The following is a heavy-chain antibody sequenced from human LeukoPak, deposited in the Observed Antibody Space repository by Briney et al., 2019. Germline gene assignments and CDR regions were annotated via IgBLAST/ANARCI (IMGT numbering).Heavy chain of an antibody. V-gene: IGHV4-61*01. CDR1: GGSVSSGSCY. CDR3: ARDKLVGYYYGMDV. Sequence: PSETLSLTCTVSGGSVSSGSCYWSWIRQPPGKGLEWIGYIYYSGSTNCNPSLKSRVTISVDTSKNQFSLKLSSVTAADTAMYYCARDKLVGYYYGMDVWGQGTTVTVSS. CDR2: IYYSGST. J-gene: IGHJ6*02. D-gene: IGHD2-2*01.